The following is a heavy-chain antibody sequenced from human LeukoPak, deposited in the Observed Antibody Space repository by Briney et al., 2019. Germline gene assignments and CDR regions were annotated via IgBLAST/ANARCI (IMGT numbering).Heavy chain of an antibody. CDR3: ASAGRGYSSSLYYLDV. CDR1: GGTSSSNT. J-gene: IGHJ6*03. D-gene: IGHD5-18*01. Sequence: SVKVSCKASGGTSSSNTVTWVRQAPGQGLEWMGRIIPMLGITNYAQKFQDRVTITADKSTSTAYMELSSLRSEDTAVYYCASAGRGYSSSLYYLDVWGRGTTVTVSS. CDR2: IIPMLGIT. V-gene: IGHV1-69*02.